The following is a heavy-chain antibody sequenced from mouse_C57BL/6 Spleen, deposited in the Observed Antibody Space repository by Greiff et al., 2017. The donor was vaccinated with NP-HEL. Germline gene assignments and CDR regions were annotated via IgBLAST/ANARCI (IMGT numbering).Heavy chain of an antibody. CDR2: ISSGGSYT. J-gene: IGHJ3*01. CDR1: GFTFSSYG. D-gene: IGHD1-1*02. Sequence: EVQGVASGGDLVKPGGSLKLSCAASGFTFSSYGMSWVRQTPDKRLEWVATISSGGSYTYYPDSVKGRFTISRDNAKNTLYLQMSSLKSEDAAMYYCARQFGGTDWFAYWGQGTLVTVSA. V-gene: IGHV5-6*01. CDR3: ARQFGGTDWFAY.